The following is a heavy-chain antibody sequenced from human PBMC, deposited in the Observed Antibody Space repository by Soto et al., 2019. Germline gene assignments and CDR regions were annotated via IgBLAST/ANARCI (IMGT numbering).Heavy chain of an antibody. D-gene: IGHD3-22*01. V-gene: IGHV4-30-2*01. CDR1: GGSISSGGYS. CDR3: ARERGYYDSSGYYSFFDY. CDR2: IYHSGST. Sequence: QLQLQESGSGLVKPSQTLSLTCAVFGGSISSGGYSWSWIRQPPGKGLEWIGYIYHSGSTYYNPSLKSRVTISVDRSKNQFSLKLSSVTAADTAVYYCARERGYYDSSGYYSFFDYWGQGTLVTVSS. J-gene: IGHJ4*02.